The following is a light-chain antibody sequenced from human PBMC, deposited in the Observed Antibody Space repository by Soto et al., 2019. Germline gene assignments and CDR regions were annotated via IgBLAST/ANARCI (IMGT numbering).Light chain of an antibody. CDR3: QQYNNWHTIT. J-gene: IGKJ5*01. CDR1: QSVSRN. V-gene: IGKV3-15*01. CDR2: GAS. Sequence: EIVMTQSPASLSVSPGERATLSCSSSQSVSRNLAWYQQKPGQAPRPLIYGASTRATGIPARFSGSGSGTEFTLTISSLKSEDFAVYYCQQYNNWHTITFGHGTRLEIK.